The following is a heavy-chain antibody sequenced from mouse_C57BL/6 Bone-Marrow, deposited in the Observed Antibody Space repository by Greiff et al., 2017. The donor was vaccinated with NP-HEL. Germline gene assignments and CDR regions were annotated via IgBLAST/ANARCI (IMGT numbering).Heavy chain of an antibody. CDR2: INPNNGGT. Sequence: VQLQQPGTELVKPGASVKLSCKASGYTFTSYWMHWLKQRPGQGLEWIGNINPNNGGTKDNEKFKTKATLTGDKSSSTAYMQLSSLTSEDSAVYYCARDSGYAFDYWGQGTTLTVSS. J-gene: IGHJ2*01. CDR1: GYTFTSYW. CDR3: ARDSGYAFDY. D-gene: IGHD3-2*02. V-gene: IGHV1-53*01.